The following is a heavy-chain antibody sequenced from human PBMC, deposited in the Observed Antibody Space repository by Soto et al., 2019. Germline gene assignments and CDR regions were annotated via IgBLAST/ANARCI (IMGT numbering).Heavy chain of an antibody. CDR2: IYHGGST. D-gene: IGHD3-22*01. Sequence: SETLSLTCAVSGYSISSGYYWGWLRQPPGEGLEWTGSIYHGGSTYYNPSLNSRVTLSIDMTNNHVSLILNSVTAADTAVYYCARVGPWVPYYYDSSPYTFESWFDPWGQGTLVTVSS. CDR3: ARVGPWVPYYYDSSPYTFESWFDP. V-gene: IGHV4-38-2*01. CDR1: GYSISSGYY. J-gene: IGHJ5*02.